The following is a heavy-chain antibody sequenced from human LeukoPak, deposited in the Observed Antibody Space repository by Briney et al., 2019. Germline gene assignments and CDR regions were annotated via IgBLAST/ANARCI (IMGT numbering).Heavy chain of an antibody. Sequence: GGALRLSCAASGFTFSSYAMSWVRQAPGKGLEWVSAISGSGATTYYADSVRGRFSISRDISKNTLYLQMNSLRVEDTAVYYCATSGSGWYRFDYWGQGTLVSVSS. D-gene: IGHD6-19*01. CDR2: ISGSGATT. CDR1: GFTFSSYA. J-gene: IGHJ4*02. V-gene: IGHV3-23*01. CDR3: ATSGSGWYRFDY.